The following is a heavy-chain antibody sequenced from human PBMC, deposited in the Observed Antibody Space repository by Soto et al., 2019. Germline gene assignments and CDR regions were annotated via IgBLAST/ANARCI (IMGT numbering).Heavy chain of an antibody. D-gene: IGHD4-17*01. Sequence: GGSLRLSCAASGFTFSSYWMSWVRQAPGKGLEWVANIKQDGSEKYYVDSVKGRLTISRDNAKNSLYLQMNSLRAEDTAVYYCARHYGDYARNFDCWGQGTLVTVSS. V-gene: IGHV3-7*01. CDR3: ARHYGDYARNFDC. J-gene: IGHJ4*02. CDR2: IKQDGSEK. CDR1: GFTFSSYW.